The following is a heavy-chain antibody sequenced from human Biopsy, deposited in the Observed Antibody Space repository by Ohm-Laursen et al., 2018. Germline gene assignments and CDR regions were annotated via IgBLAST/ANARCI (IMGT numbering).Heavy chain of an antibody. J-gene: IGHJ6*02. D-gene: IGHD5-12*01. V-gene: IGHV4-38-2*01. Sequence: GTLSLTCAVSGYSVTNDYYWGWIRQPPGKGLEWIGNIYYDGITYYNPSLKSRVAMSVDTSKNQFSLRLTSVTATDTAVYYCARVAGGYAYYYGMDVWGQGTTVIVSS. CDR2: IYYDGIT. CDR3: ARVAGGYAYYYGMDV. CDR1: GYSVTNDYY.